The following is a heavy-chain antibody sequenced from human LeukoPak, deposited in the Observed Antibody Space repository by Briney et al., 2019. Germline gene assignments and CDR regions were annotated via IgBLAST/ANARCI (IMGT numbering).Heavy chain of an antibody. V-gene: IGHV4-59*01. CDR1: VGSISSYY. CDR2: IYYSGST. Sequence: SETLSLTCTVSVGSISSYYWSWIRQPPGKGLEWIGYIYYSGSTNYNPSLKSRVTISVDTSKNQFSLKLSSVTAADTAVYYCAREGAMVRGVMGFDPWGQGTLVTVSS. D-gene: IGHD3-10*01. CDR3: AREGAMVRGVMGFDP. J-gene: IGHJ5*02.